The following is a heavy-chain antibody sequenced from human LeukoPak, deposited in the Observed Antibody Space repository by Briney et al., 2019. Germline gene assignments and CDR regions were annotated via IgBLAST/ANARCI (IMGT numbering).Heavy chain of an antibody. J-gene: IGHJ4*02. CDR3: AARGYRNGPFDY. D-gene: IGHD5-18*01. CDR2: ISTTGDNT. V-gene: IGHV3-23*01. Sequence: PGGSLRLSCAASGFTFSSYAMNWGRQSPGKGLQWVTAISTTGDNTYYADSVKGRFTVSRDNSRNTLYLQMNSLRAEDTAVYYCAARGYRNGPFDYWGQGTLVTVSS. CDR1: GFTFSSYA.